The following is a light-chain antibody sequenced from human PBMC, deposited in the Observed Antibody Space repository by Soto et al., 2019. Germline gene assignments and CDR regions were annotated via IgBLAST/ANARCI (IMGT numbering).Light chain of an antibody. J-gene: IGKJ3*01. Sequence: IVLTQSPATLSLSPGERATLSCRASQSVSNYLAWYQQKPGQAPRLLIYDASNRATGIPARFSGSGSGTDFTLTISSLEPDDFAVYYCQQRANWPPEAFGPGTKVDIK. V-gene: IGKV3-11*01. CDR3: QQRANWPPEA. CDR2: DAS. CDR1: QSVSNY.